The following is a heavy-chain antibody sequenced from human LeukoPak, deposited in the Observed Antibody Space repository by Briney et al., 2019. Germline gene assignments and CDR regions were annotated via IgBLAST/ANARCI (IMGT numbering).Heavy chain of an antibody. CDR1: GFTFSNHW. Sequence: GGSLRLSCVGAGFTFSNHWMSWVRQAPGKGLEWVADIKPDGSDQYFVDSVKGRFAISRDNAKNSQYLQMNSLRAEDTAVYYCAKDALWFGELFQYYFDYWGQGTLVTVSS. CDR3: AKDALWFGELFQYYFDY. V-gene: IGHV3-7*04. CDR2: IKPDGSDQ. J-gene: IGHJ4*02. D-gene: IGHD3-10*01.